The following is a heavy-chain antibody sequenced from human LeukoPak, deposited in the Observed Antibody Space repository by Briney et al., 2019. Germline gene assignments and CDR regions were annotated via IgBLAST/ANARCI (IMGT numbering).Heavy chain of an antibody. D-gene: IGHD3-22*01. CDR2: ISGSGGST. J-gene: IGHJ4*02. CDR3: AAHSGYYSTFDY. Sequence: PGGSLRLSCAASGFTFSSYAMSWVRQAPGKGLEWVSGISGSGGSTYYADSMKGRFIISRDYSKNTLYLQMNSLRADDTAVYHCAAHSGYYSTFDYWGQGTLVTVSS. V-gene: IGHV3-23*01. CDR1: GFTFSSYA.